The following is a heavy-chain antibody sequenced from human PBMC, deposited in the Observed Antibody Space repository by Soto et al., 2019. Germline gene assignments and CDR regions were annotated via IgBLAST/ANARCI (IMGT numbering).Heavy chain of an antibody. CDR1: GGTFSFYD. CDR2: IIPVYGTT. D-gene: IGHD5-18*01. V-gene: IGHV1-69*01. CDR3: ARALLDTSMVTDYYGLDV. Sequence: VQLVQSGAEVKKPGSSVKVSCKASGGTFSFYDFSWVRQAPGQGLEWMGGIIPVYGTTNYAQEFQGRITITADESTSTAHLELTSLTSEDTAVYYCARALLDTSMVTDYYGLDVWGQGTTVTVSS. J-gene: IGHJ6*02.